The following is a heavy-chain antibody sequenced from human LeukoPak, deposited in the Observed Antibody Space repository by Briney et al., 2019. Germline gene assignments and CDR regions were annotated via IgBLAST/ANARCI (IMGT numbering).Heavy chain of an antibody. Sequence: GGSLGLSCVASGFTFSSYWMSWVRQAPGKGLEWVSSISSTGNYIHYADSVKGRFTISRDNAQKSLYLQMNSLRVEDSAVYYCARVSTGPVWGQGTLVTVSS. J-gene: IGHJ4*02. D-gene: IGHD1-1*01. CDR2: ISSTGNYI. V-gene: IGHV3-21*01. CDR3: ARVSTGPV. CDR1: GFTFSSYW.